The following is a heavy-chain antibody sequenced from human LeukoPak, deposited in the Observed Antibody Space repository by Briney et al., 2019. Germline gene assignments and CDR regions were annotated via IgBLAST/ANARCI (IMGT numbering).Heavy chain of an antibody. CDR2: ISSDGIR. D-gene: IGHD4-17*01. V-gene: IGHV3-64D*06. Sequence: GGSLRLSCSASGFTFSSYGMHWVRQAPGKGLEYVSTISSDGIRCYADSVKGRFTISRDNSKNTVYLQMSSLRTEDTAVYYCAGMDYGDYVDDFDYWGQGTLVTVSS. CDR3: AGMDYGDYVDDFDY. J-gene: IGHJ4*02. CDR1: GFTFSSYG.